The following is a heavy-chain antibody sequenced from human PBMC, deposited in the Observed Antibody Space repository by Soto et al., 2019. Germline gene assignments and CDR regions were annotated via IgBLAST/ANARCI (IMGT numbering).Heavy chain of an antibody. Sequence: PSETLSLTCTVSGGSISSYYWSWIRQPPGKGLEWIGYIYYSGSTYYNPSLKRRVTISVDTSKNQFSLKLSSVTAADTAVYYCARLVEQLVLASNWFDPWGQETLVTVSS. CDR2: IYYSGST. J-gene: IGHJ5*02. CDR1: GGSISSYY. CDR3: ARLVEQLVLASNWFDP. V-gene: IGHV4-59*08. D-gene: IGHD6-6*01.